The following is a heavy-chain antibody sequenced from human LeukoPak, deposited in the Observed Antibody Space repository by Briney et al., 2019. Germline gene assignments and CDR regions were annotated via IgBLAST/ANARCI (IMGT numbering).Heavy chain of an antibody. J-gene: IGHJ4*02. Sequence: GGSLRLSCAASGFTFSSYWMHWVRQAPGKGLVWVSRIKSDGSSTDYADSVKGRFTISRDNAKNTLYLQMNSLRAEDTAVFYCAKVSGFKITFGGVIDWGQGTPVTVSS. CDR3: AKVSGFKITFGGVID. CDR2: IKSDGSST. V-gene: IGHV3-74*01. CDR1: GFTFSSYW. D-gene: IGHD3-16*02.